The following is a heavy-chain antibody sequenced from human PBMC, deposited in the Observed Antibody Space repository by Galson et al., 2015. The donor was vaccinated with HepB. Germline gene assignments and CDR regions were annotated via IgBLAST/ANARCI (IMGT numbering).Heavy chain of an antibody. CDR3: AKATIAAAGASSYYMDV. V-gene: IGHV3-23*01. CDR1: GFTFSNYV. Sequence: SLRLSCAASGFTFSNYVMSWVRQAPGQGLEWVSSISGSGGSTYYADSVKGRFTISRDNAKNTPYLQMNSLRAEDTAVYYCAKATIAAAGASSYYMDVWGKGTTVTVSS. J-gene: IGHJ6*03. D-gene: IGHD6-13*01. CDR2: ISGSGGST.